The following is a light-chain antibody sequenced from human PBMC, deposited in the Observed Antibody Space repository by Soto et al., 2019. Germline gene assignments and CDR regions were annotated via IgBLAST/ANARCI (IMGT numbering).Light chain of an antibody. CDR3: QESYGCPWR. CDR2: GAS. Sequence: EIVLAQSPATLSVSPGERVTLSCRATQTIGNKLSWYLQRPGQAPRLLMYGASTRATDIPARFSGSGSGTEFTRAISGLQSEEFAVYFYQESYGCPWRVGRGTKVEIK. V-gene: IGKV3-15*01. CDR1: QTIGNK. J-gene: IGKJ4*01.